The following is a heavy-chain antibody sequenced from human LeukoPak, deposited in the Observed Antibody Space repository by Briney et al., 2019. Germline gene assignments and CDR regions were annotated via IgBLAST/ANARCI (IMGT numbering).Heavy chain of an antibody. CDR1: GGTFSSYA. CDR3: ASTEYSSSSGPFDY. J-gene: IGHJ4*02. V-gene: IGHV1-69*13. D-gene: IGHD6-6*01. CDR2: IIPIFGTA. Sequence: ASVKVSCKASGGTFSSYAISWVRQAPGQGLEWMGGIIPIFGTANVAQKFQGRVTMDESTSTAYMELSSLRSEDTAVYYCASTEYSSSSGPFDYWGQGTLVTVSS.